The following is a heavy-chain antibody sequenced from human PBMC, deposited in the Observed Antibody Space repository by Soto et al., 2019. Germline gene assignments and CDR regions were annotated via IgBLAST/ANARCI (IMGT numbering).Heavy chain of an antibody. J-gene: IGHJ6*02. CDR2: IYSGGST. CDR1: GFTVSSNY. D-gene: IGHD6-25*01. Sequence: EVQLVESGGGLIQPGGSLRLSCAASGFTVSSNYMSWVRQAPGKGLEWVSVIYSGGSTYYADSVKGRFTISRDNSKNTLYLQMNSLRAEDTAVYYCCRQAANYYYYGMDVWGQGTTVTVSS. CDR3: CRQAANYYYYGMDV. V-gene: IGHV3-53*01.